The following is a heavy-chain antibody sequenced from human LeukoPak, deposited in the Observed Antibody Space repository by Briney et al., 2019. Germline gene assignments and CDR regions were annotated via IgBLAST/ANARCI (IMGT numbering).Heavy chain of an antibody. J-gene: IGHJ4*02. D-gene: IGHD3-10*01. CDR1: GGPISSGGYS. Sequence: SQTLSLTCAVSGGPISSGGYSWSWIRQPPGKGLEWIGYIYHSGSTYYNPSLKSRVTISVDRSKNQFSLKLSSVTAADTAVYYCARESTMVRGGIDWGQGTLVTVSS. CDR2: IYHSGST. CDR3: ARESTMVRGGID. V-gene: IGHV4-30-2*01.